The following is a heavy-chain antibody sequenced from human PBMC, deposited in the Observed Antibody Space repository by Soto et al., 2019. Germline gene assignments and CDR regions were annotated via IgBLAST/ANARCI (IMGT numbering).Heavy chain of an antibody. Sequence: PGGSLRLSCAASGFTFSSYAMSWVRQAPGKGLEWVSAISGSGGSTYYADSVKGRFTISRDNSKNTLYLQMNSLRAEDTAVYYCATDKLGYCSSTSCYAVGYFDYWGQGTLVTVSS. CDR1: GFTFSSYA. CDR3: ATDKLGYCSSTSCYAVGYFDY. D-gene: IGHD2-2*01. V-gene: IGHV3-23*01. CDR2: ISGSGGST. J-gene: IGHJ4*02.